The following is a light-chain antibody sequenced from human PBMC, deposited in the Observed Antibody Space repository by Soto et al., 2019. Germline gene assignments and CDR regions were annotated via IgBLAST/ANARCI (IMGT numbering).Light chain of an antibody. CDR1: QSVSSN. J-gene: IGKJ1*01. V-gene: IGKV3-20*01. Sequence: IEMTQSPATLSVSPGERATLSCRASQSVSSNLVWYQQKPGQAPRLLIYGASKRATGIPDRFSGSGSGTDFTLTISRLEPEDFAVYYCQQYGSSPRTFGQGTKVDIK. CDR3: QQYGSSPRT. CDR2: GAS.